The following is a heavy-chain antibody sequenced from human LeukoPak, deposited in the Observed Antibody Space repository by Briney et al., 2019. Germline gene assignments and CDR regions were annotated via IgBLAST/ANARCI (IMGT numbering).Heavy chain of an antibody. Sequence: GASVKVSCKASGYTFTDHYMHWVRQAPVQGLEWMGWINPKNGVTNYAQKFQGRVTVTTDTSITTVYMDLTRLTSDDTAFYYCARGGGSSGYPDYWGQGTLVTVSS. J-gene: IGHJ4*02. V-gene: IGHV1-2*02. CDR1: GYTFTDHY. D-gene: IGHD3-22*01. CDR2: INPKNGVT. CDR3: ARGGGSSGYPDY.